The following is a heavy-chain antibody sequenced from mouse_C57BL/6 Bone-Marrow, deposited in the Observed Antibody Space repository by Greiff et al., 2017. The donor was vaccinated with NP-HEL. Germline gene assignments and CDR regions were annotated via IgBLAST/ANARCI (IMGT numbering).Heavy chain of an antibody. CDR2: IWSGGST. CDR1: GFSLTSYG. J-gene: IGHJ3*01. D-gene: IGHD2-3*01. V-gene: IGHV2-2*01. Sequence: VQLQESGPGLVQPSQSLSITCTVSGFSLTSYGVHWVRQSPGKGLEWLGVIWSGGSTDYNAAFISRLSISKDNSKSQVFFKMNSLQADDTAIYYCARTWDGYYVAWFAYWGQGTLVTVSA. CDR3: ARTWDGYYVAWFAY.